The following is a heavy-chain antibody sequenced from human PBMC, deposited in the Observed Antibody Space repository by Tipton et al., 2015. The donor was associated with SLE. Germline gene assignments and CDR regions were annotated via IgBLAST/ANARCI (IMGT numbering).Heavy chain of an antibody. V-gene: IGHV3-30*02. CDR1: GFTFSSYG. Sequence: SGFTFSSYGMHWVRQAPGKGLEWVAFIRYDGSNKYYADSVKGRFTISRDNSKNTLYLQMNSLRAEDTAVYYCAKDPKKYSSSLYWYFDLWGRGTLVTVSS. J-gene: IGHJ2*01. CDR2: IRYDGSNK. D-gene: IGHD6-13*01. CDR3: AKDPKKYSSSLYWYFDL.